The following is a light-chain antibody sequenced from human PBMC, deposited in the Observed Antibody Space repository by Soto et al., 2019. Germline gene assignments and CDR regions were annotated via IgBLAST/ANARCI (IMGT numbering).Light chain of an antibody. CDR2: GTS. CDR1: QSVSSN. Sequence: EIVMTPSPATLSVSPGERATLSCRASQSVSSNLAWYQQKLGQAPRLLMYGTSNRATGIPDRFSGSGSGTDFTLTISRLEAEDFAVYYCQQYDTSPRTFGQGTKVDIK. J-gene: IGKJ2*01. V-gene: IGKV3D-15*01. CDR3: QQYDTSPRT.